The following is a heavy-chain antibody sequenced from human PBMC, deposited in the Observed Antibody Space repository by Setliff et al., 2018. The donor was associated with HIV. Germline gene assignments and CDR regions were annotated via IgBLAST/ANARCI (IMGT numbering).Heavy chain of an antibody. CDR3: ARDGYYYDSSGHLAYYFDY. CDR2: INLSRST. Sequence: SETLSLTCAVYGASFSGYYWSWIRQPPGKGLEWIGEINLSRSTDYNPSLKSRVTISVDTSKNQFSLRLSSVTAADTAVYYCARDGYYYDSSGHLAYYFDYWGQGTLVTVSS. D-gene: IGHD3-22*01. V-gene: IGHV4-34*01. CDR1: GASFSGYY. J-gene: IGHJ4*02.